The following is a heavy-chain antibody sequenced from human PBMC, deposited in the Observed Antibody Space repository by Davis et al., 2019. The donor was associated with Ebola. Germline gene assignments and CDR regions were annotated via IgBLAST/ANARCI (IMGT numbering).Heavy chain of an antibody. CDR3: AKDTTNVWFDV. CDR1: GFPLASYA. CDR2: IITNGQTT. V-gene: IGHV3-64D*08. Sequence: GGSLRLSCSASGFPLASYARHRVLPAPGHGLEPVGRIITNGQTTYYADSVKCRFTISKDNSKTILHLQMNSMRVEYTAIYYCAKDTTNVWFDVWGQGTVVTVSS. J-gene: IGHJ3*01. D-gene: IGHD1-26*01.